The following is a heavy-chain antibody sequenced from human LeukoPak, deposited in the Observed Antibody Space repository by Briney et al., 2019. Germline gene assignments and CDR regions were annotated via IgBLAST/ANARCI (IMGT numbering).Heavy chain of an antibody. Sequence: PSETLSLTCTVSGDSISSYYWSWIRQPPGKGLEWIGYIYYSGSTNYNPSLKSRVTISVDTSKNQFSLKLSSVTAADTAVYYCARDGVGATNYWGQGTLVTVSS. CDR1: GDSISSYY. CDR3: ARDGVGATNY. V-gene: IGHV4-59*01. J-gene: IGHJ4*02. CDR2: IYYSGST. D-gene: IGHD1-26*01.